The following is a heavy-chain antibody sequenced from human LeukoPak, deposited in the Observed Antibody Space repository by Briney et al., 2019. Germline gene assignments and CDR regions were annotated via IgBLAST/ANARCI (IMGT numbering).Heavy chain of an antibody. J-gene: IGHJ4*02. Sequence: PGGSLRLSCAASGFTFSDHYMDWVRQAPGKGLEWVGRTRNKANSYTTEYAASVKGRFTISRDDSKNSLYLQMNSLKTEDTAVYYCARGRKLDYWGQGTLVTVSS. CDR1: GFTFSDHY. CDR2: TRNKANSYTT. V-gene: IGHV3-72*01. CDR3: ARGRKLDY.